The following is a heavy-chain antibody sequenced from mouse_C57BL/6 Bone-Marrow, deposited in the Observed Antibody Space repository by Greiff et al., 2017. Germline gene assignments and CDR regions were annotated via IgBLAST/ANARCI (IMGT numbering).Heavy chain of an antibody. CDR3: AREGSYYSNYYAMDD. J-gene: IGHJ4*01. CDR2: IYPGSGST. CDR1: GYTFTSYW. V-gene: IGHV1-55*01. D-gene: IGHD2-5*01. Sequence: VQLQQPGAELVKPGASVKMSCKASGYTFTSYWITWVKQRPGQGLEWIGDIYPGSGSTNYNEKFKSKATLTVDTSSSTAYMQLSSLTSEDSAVYYCAREGSYYSNYYAMDDWGQGTSVTVSS.